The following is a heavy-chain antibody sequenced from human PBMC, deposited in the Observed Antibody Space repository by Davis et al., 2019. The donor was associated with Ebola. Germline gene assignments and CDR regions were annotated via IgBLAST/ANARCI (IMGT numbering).Heavy chain of an antibody. D-gene: IGHD5-12*01. CDR2: ISGSGGCT. V-gene: IGHV3-23*01. Sequence: PGGSLRLSCAASGFTFSSYAMSWVRQAPGKGLEWVSAISGSGGCTYYADSVKGRFTISRDNSKNTLYLQMNSLRAEDTAVYYCAKDRGDIVANDLWDYWCQGTLVTVSS. CDR1: GFTFSSYA. J-gene: IGHJ4*02. CDR3: AKDRGDIVANDLWDY.